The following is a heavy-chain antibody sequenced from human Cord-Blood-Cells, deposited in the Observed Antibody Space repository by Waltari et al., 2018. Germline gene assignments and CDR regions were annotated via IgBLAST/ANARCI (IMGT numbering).Heavy chain of an antibody. Sequence: EVQLVESGGGLVQPGGSLRLSCAASGFTFSSYEMNWVRQAPGKGLEWVSYISSSGSTIYYADSVKGRFTISRDNAKNSLYLQMNSLRAEDTAVYYCARVGFGVVFYYYYYGMDVWGQGTTVTVSS. V-gene: IGHV3-48*03. CDR3: ARVGFGVVFYYYYYGMDV. CDR2: ISSSGSTI. CDR1: GFTFSSYE. D-gene: IGHD3-3*01. J-gene: IGHJ6*02.